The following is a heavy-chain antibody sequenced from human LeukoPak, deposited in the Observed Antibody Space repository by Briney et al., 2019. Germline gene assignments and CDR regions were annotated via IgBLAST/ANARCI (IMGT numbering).Heavy chain of an antibody. CDR2: MNPNSGNT. Sequence: GASVKVSCKASGYTFTSYDINWVRPATGQGLEWMGWMNPNSGNTGYAQKFQGRVTITRNTSISTAYMELSSLRSEDTAVYYCATWNYYDSSDHFDYWGQGTLVTVSS. CDR1: GYTFTSYD. CDR3: ATWNYYDSSDHFDY. V-gene: IGHV1-8*03. J-gene: IGHJ4*02. D-gene: IGHD3-22*01.